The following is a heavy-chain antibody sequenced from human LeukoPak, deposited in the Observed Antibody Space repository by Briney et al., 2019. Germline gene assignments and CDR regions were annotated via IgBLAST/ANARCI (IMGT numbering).Heavy chain of an antibody. CDR1: GYTFTGYY. D-gene: IGHD3-10*01. J-gene: IGHJ4*02. V-gene: IGHV1-2*02. Sequence: ASVKVSCKASGYTFTGYYMHWVRQAPGQGLEWMGWINPNSGGTNYAQKFQGRVTMTRNTSISTAYMELSSLRSEDTAVYYCARGHYISSITMVRGVIDDYWGQGTLVTVSS. CDR2: INPNSGGT. CDR3: ARGHYISSITMVRGVIDDY.